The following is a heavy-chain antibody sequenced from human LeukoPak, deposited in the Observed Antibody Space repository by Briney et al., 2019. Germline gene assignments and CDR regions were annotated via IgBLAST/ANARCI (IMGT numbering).Heavy chain of an antibody. CDR1: GFTFRNYW. Sequence: GGSLRLSCAASGFTFRNYWMSWVRQAPGTGLEWVANIKQDGSDRNYVTSARGRFTISRDNAESSLYLQMNSLRVEDTAVYYCVRNLAVAGTCFDSWGQGTLVTVSS. V-gene: IGHV3-7*03. D-gene: IGHD6-19*01. CDR2: IKQDGSDR. CDR3: VRNLAVAGTCFDS. J-gene: IGHJ4*02.